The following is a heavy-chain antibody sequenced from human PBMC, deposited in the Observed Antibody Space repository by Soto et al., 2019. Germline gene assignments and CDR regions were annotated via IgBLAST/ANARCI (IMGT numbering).Heavy chain of an antibody. CDR3: ARHIGVPGTRGFDY. J-gene: IGHJ4*02. Sequence: QVQLQESGPGLVKPSETLSLTCAVSSASISDNNWWSWVRQSPQKGLEWIGEIHHGGTTNYNPSLKSRVTISMDRSQNQIFMQLNSVTAADSAIYYCARHIGVPGTRGFDYWGQGTLATVSS. CDR2: IHHGGTT. CDR1: SASISDNNW. D-gene: IGHD6-19*01. V-gene: IGHV4-4*02.